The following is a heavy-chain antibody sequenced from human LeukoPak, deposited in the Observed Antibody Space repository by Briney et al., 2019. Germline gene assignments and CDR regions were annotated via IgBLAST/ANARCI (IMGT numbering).Heavy chain of an antibody. J-gene: IGHJ4*02. CDR3: ARPTYSGSYYWFDY. Sequence: QTGGSLRLSCAASGFTFSSYGMHWARQAPGKGLEWVAVIWYDGSNKYYADSVKGRFTISRDNSKNTLYLQMNSLRAEDTAVYYCARPTYSGSYYWFDYWGQGTLVTVSS. V-gene: IGHV3-33*01. CDR1: GFTFSSYG. D-gene: IGHD1-26*01. CDR2: IWYDGSNK.